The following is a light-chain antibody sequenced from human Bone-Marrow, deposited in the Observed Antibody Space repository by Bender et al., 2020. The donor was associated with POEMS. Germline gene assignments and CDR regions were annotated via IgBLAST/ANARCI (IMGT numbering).Light chain of an antibody. CDR3: CSYSGGYTWV. J-gene: IGLJ3*02. V-gene: IGLV2-14*03. CDR1: SSDVGGYDY. Sequence: QSVLTQPASVSGSPGQSISISCTGTSSDVGGYDYVSWYQQYPGKAPKLLIYDVNNRPSGVSNRFSGSKSDKTASLTISGLQVEDETDYFCCSYSGGYTWVFGGGTKVTVL. CDR2: DVN.